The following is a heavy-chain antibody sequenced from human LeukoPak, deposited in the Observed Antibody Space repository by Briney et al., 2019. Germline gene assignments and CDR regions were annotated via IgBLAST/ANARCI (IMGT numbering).Heavy chain of an antibody. J-gene: IGHJ3*02. CDR1: GFTFDDYA. V-gene: IGHV3-9*03. Sequence: GGSLRLSCAPSGFTFDDYAMHWVRQAPGKGLEWVSGISWNSGSIGYADSVKGRFTISRDNAKNSLYLQMNSLRAEDMALYYCAKGSIPYSSSLRLDAFDIWGQGTMVTVSS. D-gene: IGHD6-6*01. CDR3: AKGSIPYSSSLRLDAFDI. CDR2: ISWNSGSI.